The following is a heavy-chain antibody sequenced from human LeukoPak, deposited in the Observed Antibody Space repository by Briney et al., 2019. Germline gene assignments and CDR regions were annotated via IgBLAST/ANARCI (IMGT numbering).Heavy chain of an antibody. Sequence: PGGSLRLSCAASGFTFSSYAMHWVRQAPGKGLEWVSVISGSGTNTYYADSVKGRFTISSDNSKNTLYLQMNSLRAEDTALYYCVKHSAPVLAAARFDYWGQGNLVTVSS. CDR3: VKHSAPVLAAARFDY. V-gene: IGHV3-23*01. CDR1: GFTFSSYA. J-gene: IGHJ4*02. D-gene: IGHD2-2*01. CDR2: ISGSGTNT.